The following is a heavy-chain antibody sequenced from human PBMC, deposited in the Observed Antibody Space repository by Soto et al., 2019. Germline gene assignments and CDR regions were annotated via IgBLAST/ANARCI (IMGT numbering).Heavy chain of an antibody. CDR2: IFWNDAK. CDR3: AYRRGGSSSGGNFDY. V-gene: IGHV2-5*01. Sequence: QIALKESGPTLVKPSQTLTLTCTFSGFSFSTTGAGVGWIRQPPGKALEWLALIFWNDAKRYSPSLRSRLTIIKDTSKNQVVLTMTNVDPVDTAIYYCAYRRGGSSSGGNFDYWGQGTPVTVYS. J-gene: IGHJ4*02. D-gene: IGHD2-15*01. CDR1: GFSFSTTGAG.